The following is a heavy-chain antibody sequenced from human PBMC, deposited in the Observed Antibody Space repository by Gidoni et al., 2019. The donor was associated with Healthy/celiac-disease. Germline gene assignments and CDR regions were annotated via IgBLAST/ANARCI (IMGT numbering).Heavy chain of an antibody. CDR2: IHWNGAST. D-gene: IGHD3-22*01. J-gene: IGHJ4*02. Sequence: EVQLVESVGGVVRTGRSLRLSCAASGFTFDDYGMNWLRQAPGKGLEWVSGIHWNGASTGYADSVKGRFTISRDNAKNSLYLLMNSLRTEDTALYYCARNDSSGKFDYWGQGTLVTVSS. V-gene: IGHV3-20*04. CDR3: ARNDSSGKFDY. CDR1: GFTFDDYG.